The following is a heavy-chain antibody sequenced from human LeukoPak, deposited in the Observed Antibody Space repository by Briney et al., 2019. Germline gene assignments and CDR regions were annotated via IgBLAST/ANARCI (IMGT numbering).Heavy chain of an antibody. CDR1: GFTFSSYA. CDR2: ISGSGGST. Sequence: PGGSLRLSCAASGFTFSSYAMSWVRQAPGKGLEWVSAISGSGGSTYYADSVKGRFTISRDNSKNTLYLQMNSLRAEDTAVYYCAKDKTKFIMVRELVDYWGQGTLVTVSS. V-gene: IGHV3-23*01. J-gene: IGHJ4*02. CDR3: AKDKTKFIMVRELVDY. D-gene: IGHD3-10*01.